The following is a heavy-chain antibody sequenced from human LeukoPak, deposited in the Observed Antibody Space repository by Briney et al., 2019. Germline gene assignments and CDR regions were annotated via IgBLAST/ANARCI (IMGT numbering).Heavy chain of an antibody. CDR3: ARRGGSGRSFDY. V-gene: IGHV4-61*01. J-gene: IGHJ4*02. CDR2: IYYTGST. CDR1: GGSVSSGTYY. Sequence: SSETLSLTCAVYGGSVSSGTYYWSWVRQPPGKGLEWIGYIYYTGSTNYNPSLKSRLTISVDTSKNQFSLKLSSVTAADTAVYYCARRGGSGRSFDYWGQGTLVTVSS. D-gene: IGHD3-10*01.